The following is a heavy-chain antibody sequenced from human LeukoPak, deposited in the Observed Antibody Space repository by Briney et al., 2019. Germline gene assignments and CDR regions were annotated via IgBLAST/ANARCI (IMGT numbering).Heavy chain of an antibody. CDR1: GYTFTGYY. J-gene: IGHJ5*02. D-gene: IGHD5-18*01. Sequence: ASVKVSCKASGYTFTGYYMHWARQAPGQGLEWMGWINPNSGGTNYAQKFQGRVTMTRDTSVSTAYMELNRLRSDDTGVYYCARDTTMITYWFDPWGQGTLVTVSS. CDR2: INPNSGGT. V-gene: IGHV1-2*02. CDR3: ARDTTMITYWFDP.